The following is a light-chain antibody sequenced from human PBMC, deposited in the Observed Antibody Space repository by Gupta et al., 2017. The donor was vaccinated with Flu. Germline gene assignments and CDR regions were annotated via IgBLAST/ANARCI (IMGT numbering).Light chain of an antibody. Sequence: ESATLSCRASQSVSNTYLAWYQQKPGQAPRLLIYGASSRATGIPDRFSGSGSGTDFTLTISRLEPEDFAVYYCQQYGSSPLTFGGGTKVEIK. CDR2: GAS. CDR3: QQYGSSPLT. V-gene: IGKV3-20*01. CDR1: QSVSNTY. J-gene: IGKJ4*01.